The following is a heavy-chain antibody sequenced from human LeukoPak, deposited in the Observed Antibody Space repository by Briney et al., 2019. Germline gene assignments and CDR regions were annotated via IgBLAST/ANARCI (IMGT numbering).Heavy chain of an antibody. CDR2: IYYSGST. Sequence: SETLSPTCTVSGGSISSGGYYWSWIRQHPGKGLEWIGYIYYSGSTYYNPSLKSRVTISVDTSKNQFSLKLSSVTAADTAVYYCARDSGYECWYFDLWGRGTLVTVSS. CDR1: GGSISSGGYY. J-gene: IGHJ2*01. D-gene: IGHD5-12*01. CDR3: ARDSGYECWYFDL. V-gene: IGHV4-31*03.